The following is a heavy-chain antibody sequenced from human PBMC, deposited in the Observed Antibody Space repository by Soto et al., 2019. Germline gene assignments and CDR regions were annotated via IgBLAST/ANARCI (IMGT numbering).Heavy chain of an antibody. V-gene: IGHV3-30-3*01. CDR3: AREGRTGYHYYYYGMDV. Sequence: GGSLRLSCAASGFTFSSYAMHWVRQAPGKGLEWVAVISYDGSNKYYADSVKGRFTISGDNSKNTLYLQMNSLRAEDTAVYYCAREGRTGYHYYYYGMDVWGQGTTVTVSS. CDR2: ISYDGSNK. J-gene: IGHJ6*02. CDR1: GFTFSSYA. D-gene: IGHD3-9*01.